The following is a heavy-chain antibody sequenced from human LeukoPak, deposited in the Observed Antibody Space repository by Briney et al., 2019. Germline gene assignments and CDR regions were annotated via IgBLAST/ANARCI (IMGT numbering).Heavy chain of an antibody. CDR3: ATVLSIAVAGSDALDI. Sequence: GASVKVSCKVSGYTLTELSMHWVRQTPGKGLEWMGGFDPEDGETIYAQKFQGRVTMTEDTSTDTAYMELSSLRSEDTAVYYCATVLSIAVAGSDALDIWGQGTMVTVSS. J-gene: IGHJ3*02. V-gene: IGHV1-24*01. CDR1: GYTLTELS. CDR2: FDPEDGET. D-gene: IGHD6-19*01.